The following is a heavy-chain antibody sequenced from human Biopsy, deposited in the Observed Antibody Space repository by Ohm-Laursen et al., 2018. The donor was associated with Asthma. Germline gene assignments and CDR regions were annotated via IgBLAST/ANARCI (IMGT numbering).Heavy chain of an antibody. CDR2: IMPIFGTP. CDR1: GDSFSNYA. V-gene: IGHV1-69*13. J-gene: IGHJ4*02. D-gene: IGHD2-21*01. CDR3: ARSYCGGDCYSPFDY. Sequence: GASVKVSCKPSGDSFSNYAISWVRQAPGQGLEWMGGIMPIFGTPNYAQKFQHRLTITADDSTTTVYMELSSLKLEDTAVYFCARSYCGGDCYSPFDYWGQGSLVTVSS.